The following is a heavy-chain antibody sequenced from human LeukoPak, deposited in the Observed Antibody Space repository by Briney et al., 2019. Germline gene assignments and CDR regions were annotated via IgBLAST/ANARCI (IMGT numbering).Heavy chain of an antibody. CDR3: ARAIGGYYYYYYMGV. V-gene: IGHV4-59*12. Sequence: SETLSLTCTVSGGSISSYYWSWIRQPPGKGLEWIGYIYYSGSTNYNPSLKSRVTISVDTSKNQFSLKLSSVTAADTAVYYCARAIGGYYYYYYMGVWGKGATVTVS. D-gene: IGHD3-16*01. CDR2: IYYSGST. J-gene: IGHJ6*03. CDR1: GGSISSYY.